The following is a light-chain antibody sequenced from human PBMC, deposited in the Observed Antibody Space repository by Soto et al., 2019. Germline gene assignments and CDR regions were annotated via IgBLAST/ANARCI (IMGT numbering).Light chain of an antibody. CDR3: SSYTSSSSYV. J-gene: IGLJ1*01. V-gene: IGLV2-14*01. CDR2: DVS. Sequence: QSVLTQPASVTGSPGQSITISCTGTSSDVGGYNYVSWYQQHPGKAPKLMIYDVSTRPSRVSNRFSGSKSGNTASLTISGLQAEDEADYYCSSYTSSSSYVFGTGTKVTVL. CDR1: SSDVGGYNY.